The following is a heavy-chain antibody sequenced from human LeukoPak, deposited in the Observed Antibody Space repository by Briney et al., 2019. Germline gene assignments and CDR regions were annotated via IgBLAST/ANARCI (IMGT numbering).Heavy chain of an antibody. D-gene: IGHD5-24*01. CDR1: GFTFDDYA. J-gene: IGHJ3*02. V-gene: IGHV3-9*01. CDR2: ISWNSGSI. CDR3: AKDMGEMATGNAFDI. Sequence: GRSLRLSCAASGFTFDDYAMHWVRQAPGKGLEWVSGISWNSGSIGYADSVKGRFTISRDNAKNSLYLQMNSLRAEDTALYYCAKDMGEMATGNAFDIWGQGTMVTVSS.